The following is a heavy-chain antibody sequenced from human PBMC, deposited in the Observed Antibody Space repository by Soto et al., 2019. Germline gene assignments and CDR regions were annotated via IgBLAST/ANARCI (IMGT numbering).Heavy chain of an antibody. V-gene: IGHV1-8*01. J-gene: IGHJ5*02. D-gene: IGHD6-25*01. Sequence: GASVKVSCKTSGYTFTNYDIIWVRRVAGQGLEWMGWVNPNSGNTGYAQKFQDRVTMTRDRFISTAYMELRSLTYEDPAVYYCARGRRANFAPWGQGTLVTVSS. CDR2: VNPNSGNT. CDR1: GYTFTNYD. CDR3: ARGRRANFAP.